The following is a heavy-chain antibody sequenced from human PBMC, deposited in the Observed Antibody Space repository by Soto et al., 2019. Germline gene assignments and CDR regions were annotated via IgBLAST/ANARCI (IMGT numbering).Heavy chain of an antibody. Sequence: EVQLLESGGGLVQPGGSLRLSCAASGFTFSSYAMSWVRQAPGKGLEWVSAISASGASTFYADSVKGRFTISRDSSKKTLYLQMNRLKAEDTAVYYCAKDEGYCSSTTCQFDFWGQGILVTVSS. CDR2: ISASGAST. CDR1: GFTFSSYA. CDR3: AKDEGYCSSTTCQFDF. J-gene: IGHJ4*02. V-gene: IGHV3-23*01. D-gene: IGHD2-2*01.